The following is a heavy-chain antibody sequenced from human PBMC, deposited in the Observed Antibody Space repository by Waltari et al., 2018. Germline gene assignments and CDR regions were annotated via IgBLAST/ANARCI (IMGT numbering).Heavy chain of an antibody. CDR3: ARDIGLDYSQNWFDP. CDR1: GGPISSDY. J-gene: IGHJ5*02. D-gene: IGHD4-4*01. CDR2: IYYSGSA. V-gene: IGHV4-59*01. Sequence: QVQLQESGPGLVKPSETLSLTCTVPGGPISSDYWSCLRQPPGKGLQWIGYIYYSGSANYNPSLKSRVTISVDTSKNQFSLKRSSVTAADTAVYYCARDIGLDYSQNWFDPWGQGTLVTVSS.